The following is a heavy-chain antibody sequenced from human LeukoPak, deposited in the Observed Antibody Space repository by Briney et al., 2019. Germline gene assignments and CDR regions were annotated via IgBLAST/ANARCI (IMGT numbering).Heavy chain of an antibody. J-gene: IGHJ4*02. CDR2: ISSSSSYI. V-gene: IGHV3-21*01. D-gene: IGHD3-10*01. Sequence: GGSLRLSCAASGFTFSSYSMNWVRQAPGEWLEWVSSISSSSSYIYYADSVKGRFTISRDNAKDSLYLQMNSLRAEDTAGYYCARSLVRGVSPIWGQGTLVTVSS. CDR3: ARSLVRGVSPI. CDR1: GFTFSSYS.